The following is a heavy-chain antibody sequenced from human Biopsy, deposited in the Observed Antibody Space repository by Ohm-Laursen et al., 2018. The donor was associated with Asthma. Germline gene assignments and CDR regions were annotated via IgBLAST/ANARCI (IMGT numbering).Heavy chain of an antibody. Sequence: ASVKVSCKASGYTFINYAIHWVRQAPGQRLEWMGWINAGNGNTKYPQKFQGRVTITRDTSASTAYMDLSSLRSEDTAVYYCARTYYDVFDIWGQGTMVTVSS. J-gene: IGHJ3*02. CDR1: GYTFINYA. CDR2: INAGNGNT. D-gene: IGHD3-10*01. CDR3: ARTYYDVFDI. V-gene: IGHV1-3*01.